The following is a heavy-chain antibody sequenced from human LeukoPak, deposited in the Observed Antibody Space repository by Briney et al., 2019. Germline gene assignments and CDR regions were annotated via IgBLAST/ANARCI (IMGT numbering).Heavy chain of an antibody. CDR3: ARVNHYDFWSTDYYYYMYV. CDR2: IYTSGST. CDR1: GGSISSYY. Sequence: PSETLSLTCTVSGGSISSYYWSWIRQPAGKGLEWIGRIYTSGSTNYNPSLKSRVTMSVDTSKNQFSLKLSSVTAADTAVYYCARVNHYDFWSTDYYYYMYVWGKGTTVTVSS. J-gene: IGHJ6*03. V-gene: IGHV4-4*07. D-gene: IGHD3-3*01.